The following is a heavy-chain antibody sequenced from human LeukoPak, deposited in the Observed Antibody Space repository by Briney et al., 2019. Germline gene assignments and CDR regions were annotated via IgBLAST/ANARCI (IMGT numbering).Heavy chain of an antibody. CDR1: GGSLSSGGYS. CDR2: IYHSGST. Sequence: SETLSLTCAVSGGSLSSGGYSWSWIRQPPGKGLEWIGYIYHSGSTYYNPSLKSRVTISVDRSKNQFSLKLSSVTAADTAVYYCSRGGYSGYEYPQDYYYGKDVGGKGTTVTLSS. V-gene: IGHV4-30-2*01. CDR3: SRGGYSGYEYPQDYYYGKDV. D-gene: IGHD5-12*01. J-gene: IGHJ6*04.